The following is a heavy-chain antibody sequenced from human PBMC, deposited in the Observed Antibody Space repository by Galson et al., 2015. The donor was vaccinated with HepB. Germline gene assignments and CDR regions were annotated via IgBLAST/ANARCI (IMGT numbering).Heavy chain of an antibody. V-gene: IGHV3-7*01. CDR1: GFTFSNYW. J-gene: IGHJ6*02. D-gene: IGHD3-10*01. CDR2: IKQDGSEK. CDR3: ARDRFNILLWFGESNYGMDV. Sequence: SLRLSCAASGFTFSNYWMSWVRQAPGKGLEWVANIKQDGSEKYYVDSVKGRFTISRDNAKNSLYLQMNSLRAEDMAVYYCARDRFNILLWFGESNYGMDVWGQGTTVTVSS.